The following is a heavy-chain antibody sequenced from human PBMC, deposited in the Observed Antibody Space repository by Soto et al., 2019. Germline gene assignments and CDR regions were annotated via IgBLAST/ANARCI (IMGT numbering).Heavy chain of an antibody. J-gene: IGHJ6*02. CDR3: ARDGDGYKRSFYGMDV. Sequence: EVQLVESGGGLVQPGGSLRLSCAASGFTFSSFWMHWVRQAPGTGLMWVSRINADDGRITNYADSVKGRFTISRDNARNTLYLQMNSLRAEDTAVYYCARDGDGYKRSFYGMDVWGQGTTVTVSS. D-gene: IGHD1-1*01. V-gene: IGHV3-74*01. CDR1: GFTFSSFW. CDR2: INADDGRIT.